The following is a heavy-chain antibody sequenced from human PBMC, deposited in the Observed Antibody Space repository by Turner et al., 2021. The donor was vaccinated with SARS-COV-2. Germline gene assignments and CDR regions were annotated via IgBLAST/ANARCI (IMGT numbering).Heavy chain of an antibody. CDR3: ASPYITMVRGVNYYGMDV. V-gene: IGHV1-69*06. D-gene: IGHD3-10*01. Sequence: QVQLVQSGAEVKKPGSSVKVSCKASGGTFSSYAISWVRQAPGQGLEWMGGIIPIFGTANYAQKFQGRVTITADKSTSTAYMELSSLRFEDTAVYYCASPYITMVRGVNYYGMDVWGQGTTVTVSS. J-gene: IGHJ6*02. CDR2: IIPIFGTA. CDR1: GGTFSSYA.